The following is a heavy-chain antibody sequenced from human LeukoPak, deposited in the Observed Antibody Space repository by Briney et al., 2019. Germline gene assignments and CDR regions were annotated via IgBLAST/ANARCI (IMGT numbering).Heavy chain of an antibody. CDR3: ARGFRGYSYGLGY. J-gene: IGHJ4*02. V-gene: IGHV4-59*01. CDR1: DGSISSYY. Sequence: SETLSLTCTVSDGSISSYYWSWIRQPPGKGLEWIGYIYYSGSTNYNPSLKSRVTISVDTSKNQFSLKLSSVTAADTAVYYCARGFRGYSYGLGYWGQGALVTVSS. CDR2: IYYSGST. D-gene: IGHD5-18*01.